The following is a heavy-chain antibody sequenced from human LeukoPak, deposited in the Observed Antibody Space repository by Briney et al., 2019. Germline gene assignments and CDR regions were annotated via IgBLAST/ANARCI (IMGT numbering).Heavy chain of an antibody. D-gene: IGHD3-3*01. J-gene: IGHJ3*02. V-gene: IGHV1-18*01. CDR2: ISAYNGNT. CDR3: ARGEEVNFWSGYHAFDI. Sequence: GASVKVSCKASGYTFTSYGISWVRQAPGQGLEWMGWISAYNGNTNYAQKLQGRVTMTTDTSTSTAYMELRSLRSEDTAVYYCARGEEVNFWSGYHAFDIWGQGTMVTVSS. CDR1: GYTFTSYG.